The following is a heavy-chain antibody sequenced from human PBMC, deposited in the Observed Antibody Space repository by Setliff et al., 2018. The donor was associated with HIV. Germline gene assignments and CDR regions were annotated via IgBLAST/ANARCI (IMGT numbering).Heavy chain of an antibody. CDR1: GGSFSAYY. V-gene: IGHV4-34*01. D-gene: IGHD2-2*02. CDR3: ARDKRYRFPFDS. CDR2: ISHTGST. Sequence: SETLSLTCAVYGGSFSAYYWSWIRQSPEMGLEWIAEISHTGSTKYNPSLGSRVTISLATSKNQFPLSLRSLSAADTAVYYCARDKRYRFPFDSWGQGTLVTVSS. J-gene: IGHJ4*02.